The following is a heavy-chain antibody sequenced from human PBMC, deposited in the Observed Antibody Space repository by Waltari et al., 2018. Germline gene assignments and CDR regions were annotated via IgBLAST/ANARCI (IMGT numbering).Heavy chain of an antibody. CDR2: ISYDGRNK. Sequence: QVQLVESGGGVVQPGRSLRFSCAASGFTFSSYAMHWVRQAPGKGLEWVAVISYDGRNKYYADSVKGRFTISRDNSKNTLYLQMNSLRAEDTAVYYCARDRRLDYWGQGTLVTVSS. J-gene: IGHJ4*02. CDR3: ARDRRLDY. CDR1: GFTFSSYA. V-gene: IGHV3-30*01.